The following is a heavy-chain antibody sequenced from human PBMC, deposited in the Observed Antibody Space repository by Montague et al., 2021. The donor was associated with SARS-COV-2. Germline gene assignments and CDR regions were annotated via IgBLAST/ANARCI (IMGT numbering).Heavy chain of an antibody. D-gene: IGHD1-26*01. CDR1: GDSVSDNTAA. CDR3: ARDPGNKVGSTRYFSMDV. J-gene: IGHJ6*02. V-gene: IGHV6-1*01. CDR2: TYYRSKWYN. Sequence: CTISGDSVSDNTAAWNWIRQSPSRGLEWLGRTYYRSKWYNDYAISVKSRITINPDTSKNQFSLQLDFVTPEDTAVYYCARDPGNKVGSTRYFSMDVWGQGTTVTVSS.